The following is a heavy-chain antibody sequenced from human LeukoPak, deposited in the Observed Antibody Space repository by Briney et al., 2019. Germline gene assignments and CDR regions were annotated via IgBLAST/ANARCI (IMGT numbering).Heavy chain of an antibody. Sequence: ASVTVSFTASAYTFTGYYMHWVRQAPGQGLEWMGWINPNSGGTNYAQKFQGRVTMTRDTSISTAYMELSRLRSDDTAVYYCAREMATIQSFDYWGQGTLVTVSS. D-gene: IGHD5-24*01. CDR1: AYTFTGYY. J-gene: IGHJ4*02. CDR3: AREMATIQSFDY. CDR2: INPNSGGT. V-gene: IGHV1-2*02.